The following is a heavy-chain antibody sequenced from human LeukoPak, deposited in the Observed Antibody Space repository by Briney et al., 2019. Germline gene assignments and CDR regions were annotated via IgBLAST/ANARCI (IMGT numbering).Heavy chain of an antibody. D-gene: IGHD6-13*01. CDR1: GYTFTSYG. Sequence: WASVKVSCKASGYTFTSYGISWVRQAPGQGLEWMGWISAYNGNTNYAQKLQGRVTMTTDTSTSTAYMELRSLRSDDTAVYYCARDRAAGPWNDAFDIWGQGTMVTVSS. V-gene: IGHV1-18*01. CDR3: ARDRAAGPWNDAFDI. J-gene: IGHJ3*02. CDR2: ISAYNGNT.